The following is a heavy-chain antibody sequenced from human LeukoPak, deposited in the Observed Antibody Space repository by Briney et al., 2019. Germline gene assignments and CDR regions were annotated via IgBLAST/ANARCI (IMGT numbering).Heavy chain of an antibody. Sequence: GGSLRLSCAASGFTFSSYWMHWVRQAPGKGLVWVSRINSDGSSTSYADSVKGRFTISRDNAKNTLYLQMNSLRAEDTAVYYCARVWGYSSSWYYSYSHYFDYWGQGTLVTVSS. V-gene: IGHV3-74*01. CDR2: INSDGSST. J-gene: IGHJ4*02. CDR3: ARVWGYSSSWYYSYSHYFDY. D-gene: IGHD6-13*01. CDR1: GFTFSSYW.